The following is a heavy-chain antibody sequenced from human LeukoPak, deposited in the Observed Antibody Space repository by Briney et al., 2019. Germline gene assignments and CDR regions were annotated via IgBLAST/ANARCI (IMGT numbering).Heavy chain of an antibody. CDR1: GFTFSNYS. CDR3: ASTILGDAFDI. D-gene: IGHD2-8*02. V-gene: IGHV3-21*01. Sequence: GGSLRLSCAASGFTFSNYSMNWVRQVPGKGLEWVSSISSSSSYIYYADSVKGRFTISRDNAKNSLYLQINSLRAEDTAVYYCASTILGDAFDIWGQGTMVTVSS. CDR2: ISSSSSYI. J-gene: IGHJ3*02.